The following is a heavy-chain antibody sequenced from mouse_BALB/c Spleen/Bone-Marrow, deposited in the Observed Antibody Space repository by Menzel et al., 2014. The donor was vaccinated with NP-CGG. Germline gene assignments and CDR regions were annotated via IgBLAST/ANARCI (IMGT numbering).Heavy chain of an antibody. CDR2: ISSGSSTI. V-gene: IGHV5-17*02. CDR3: ARGYDYGFAY. CDR1: GFTFXSFG. J-gene: IGHJ3*01. D-gene: IGHD2-4*01. Sequence: EVQRVESGGGLVQPGGSRKLSCAASGFTFXSFGMHWVRQAPEKGLEWVAYISSGSSTIYYADTVKGRFTISRDNPKNTLFLQMTSLRSEDTAMYYCARGYDYGFAYWGQGTLVTVPA.